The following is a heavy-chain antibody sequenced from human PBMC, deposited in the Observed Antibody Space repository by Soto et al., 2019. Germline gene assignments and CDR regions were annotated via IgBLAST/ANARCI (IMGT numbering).Heavy chain of an antibody. CDR2: ISSNSRDT. V-gene: IGHV3-11*05. J-gene: IGHJ6*02. CDR3: ARENRPYGMDV. Sequence: SLKVSGAASGLTFSDYYMSSIRQAPGKGLEWVSYISSNSRDTNYADSVKGRFTISRDNVKNSLYLQMNSLRAEDTAVYYCARENRPYGMDVWGQGTTVTVSS. D-gene: IGHD6-6*01. CDR1: GLTFSDYY.